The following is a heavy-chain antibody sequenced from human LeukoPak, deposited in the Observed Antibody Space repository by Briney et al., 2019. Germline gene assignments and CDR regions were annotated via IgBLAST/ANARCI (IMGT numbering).Heavy chain of an antibody. CDR1: GFSFSTYG. Sequence: GGSLGLSCTASGFSFSTYGMSWVRQAPGKGLEWVSAISGSGGTTYYADSVKGRFTISRDNSKNTLYLQMNSLRAEDTAVYYCAKGSVRYYYYMDVWGKGTTVTISS. V-gene: IGHV3-23*01. CDR2: ISGSGGTT. CDR3: AKGSVRYYYYMDV. J-gene: IGHJ6*03. D-gene: IGHD3-10*01.